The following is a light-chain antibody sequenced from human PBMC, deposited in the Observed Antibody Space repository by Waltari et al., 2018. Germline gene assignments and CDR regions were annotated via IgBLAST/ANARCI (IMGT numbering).Light chain of an antibody. CDR2: ADD. J-gene: IGLJ2*01. CDR3: AAWDDSLKGVL. V-gene: IGLV1-36*01. Sequence: QSVLTQTPSVSEAPRQRVTISCPGSRSNIGNNAVKWYQQVPGKAPKPLVFADDLLPSGVSGRFSGSKSGTSASLAISGLRSEDEGVYFCAAWDDSLKGVLFGGGTKLTVL. CDR1: RSNIGNNA.